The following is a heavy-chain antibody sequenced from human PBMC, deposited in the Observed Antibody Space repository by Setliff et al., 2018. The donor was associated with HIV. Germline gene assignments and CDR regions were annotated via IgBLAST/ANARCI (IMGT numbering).Heavy chain of an antibody. Sequence: ASVTVSCQASGYTFIDYYIHWVRQAPGQGLEWMGWINPKTGGTSFAKKFQDRVTMSRDTSISTAYMQLSSLRSDDTAMYYCGRATEYYDTSGYPRRTLVDDWGQGALVTVSS. CDR2: INPKTGGT. D-gene: IGHD3-22*01. CDR3: GRATEYYDTSGYPRRTLVDD. J-gene: IGHJ4*02. V-gene: IGHV1-2*02. CDR1: GYTFIDYY.